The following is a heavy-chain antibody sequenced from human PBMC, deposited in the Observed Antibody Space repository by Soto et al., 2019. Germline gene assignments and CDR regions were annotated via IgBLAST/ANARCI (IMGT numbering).Heavy chain of an antibody. CDR3: ARVTTVVVGLGAFDI. D-gene: IGHD2-21*01. J-gene: IGHJ3*02. CDR2: ISAYNGNT. V-gene: IGHV1-18*01. CDR1: GYTFTSYG. Sequence: ASVKVSCKASGYTFTSYGISWVRQAPGQGLEWMGWISAYNGNTNYAQELQGRVTMTTDTATSTAYMELRRLRSDDTAVNYCARVTTVVVGLGAFDIWGQGTMVTVSS.